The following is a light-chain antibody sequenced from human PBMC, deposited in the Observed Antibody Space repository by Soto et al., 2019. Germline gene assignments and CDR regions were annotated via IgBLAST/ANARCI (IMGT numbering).Light chain of an antibody. CDR1: QSVSSN. Sequence: EIVLTQSPVTLSLSPGQRATLSCRASQSVSSNLAWYQQKPGQAPRLLIYGASTRATGIPARFSGSGSGTQFTLTISSLQSEDFAVYYCQQYNNWPPITFGQGTRLEIK. CDR3: QQYNNWPPIT. V-gene: IGKV3D-15*01. J-gene: IGKJ5*01. CDR2: GAS.